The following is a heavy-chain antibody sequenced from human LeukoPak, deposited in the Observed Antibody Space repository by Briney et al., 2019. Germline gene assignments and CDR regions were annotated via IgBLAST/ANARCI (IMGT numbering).Heavy chain of an antibody. CDR1: GGSISSSSYY. J-gene: IGHJ2*01. CDR3: ARGSRWYSGSYYSRYFDL. V-gene: IGHV4-39*07. D-gene: IGHD1-26*01. Sequence: SETLSLTCTVSGGSISSSSYYWGWIRQPPGKGLEWIGSIYYSGSTYYNPSLKSRVTISVDTSKNQFSLKLSSVTAADTAVYYCARGSRWYSGSYYSRYFDLWGRGTLVTVSS. CDR2: IYYSGST.